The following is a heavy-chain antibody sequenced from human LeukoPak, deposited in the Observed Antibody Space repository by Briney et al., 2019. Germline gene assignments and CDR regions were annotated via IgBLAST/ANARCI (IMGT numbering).Heavy chain of an antibody. CDR3: GRGITMIGGDI. CDR2: INPNSGGT. V-gene: IGHV1-2*02. J-gene: IGHJ3*02. D-gene: IGHD3-22*01. CDR1: GYSFDTYG. Sequence: ASVKVACKASGYSFDTYGISWVRQAPGQGLEWMGWINPNSGGTNYAQKFQGRVTMTRDTSISTAYMELSRLRSDDTAVYYCGRGITMIGGDIWGQGTMVTVSS.